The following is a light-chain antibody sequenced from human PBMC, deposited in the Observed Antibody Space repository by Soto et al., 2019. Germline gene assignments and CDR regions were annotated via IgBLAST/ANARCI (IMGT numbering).Light chain of an antibody. CDR3: QQRSDSIT. CDR1: QSVRNNY. Sequence: EVVLTQSPDTLSLSPGERATLSCRASQSVRNNYLAWYQVRPGRAPRLLIYDAPTKATAIPDRISGRGSGADFTLTISSLEPEDFAVYYCQQRSDSITFGQGTRLE. J-gene: IGKJ5*01. CDR2: DAP. V-gene: IGKV3D-20*02.